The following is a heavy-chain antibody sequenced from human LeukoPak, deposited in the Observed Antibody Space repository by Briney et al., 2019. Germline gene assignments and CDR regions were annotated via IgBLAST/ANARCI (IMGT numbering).Heavy chain of an antibody. V-gene: IGHV3-48*01. D-gene: IGHD1-26*01. CDR2: ISSGSSII. CDR1: GFIFSVYR. Sequence: GGSLRLSCAASGFIFSVYRMNWVRQAPGKGLERLSYISSGSSIIYYADSVKGRFTVSRDDAKNSLFLQLNSLRVEDTAVYYCAREKYSGCYYDYWGHGTLVTVSS. CDR3: AREKYSGCYYDY. J-gene: IGHJ4*03.